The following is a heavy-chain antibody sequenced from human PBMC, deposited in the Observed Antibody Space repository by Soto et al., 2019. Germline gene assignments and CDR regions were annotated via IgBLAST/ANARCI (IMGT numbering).Heavy chain of an antibody. CDR3: ARHTPAISISDH. V-gene: IGHV4-39*01. CDR1: GGSISSSSYY. J-gene: IGHJ4*02. CDR2: IYYSGST. D-gene: IGHD2-15*01. Sequence: QLQLQESGPGLVKPSETLSLTCTVSGGSISSSSYYWGWIRQPPGKGLEWIGSIYYSGSTYYNPFLKSRFHISVDTSKSQFSLKLSSVTAADTAVYYCARHTPAISISDHWGQGTLVTVSS.